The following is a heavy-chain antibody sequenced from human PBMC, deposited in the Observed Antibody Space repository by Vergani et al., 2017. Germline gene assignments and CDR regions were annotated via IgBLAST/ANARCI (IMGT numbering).Heavy chain of an antibody. V-gene: IGHV1-18*04. J-gene: IGHJ6*02. CDR1: GYTFTSYG. CDR2: ISAYNGNT. D-gene: IGHD6-6*01. CDR3: ARGDSSSSRYYHGMDV. Sequence: QVQLVQSGAEVKKSGASVKVSCKASGYTFTSYGISWVRQAPGQGLEWMGWISAYNGNTNFAKSLQGRVTMTTDITTSTAYMELRSLRSDDTAVYYCARGDSSSSRYYHGMDVWGQGTTVTVSS.